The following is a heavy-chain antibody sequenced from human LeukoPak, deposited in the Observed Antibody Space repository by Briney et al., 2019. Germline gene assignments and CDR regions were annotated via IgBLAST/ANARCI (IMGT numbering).Heavy chain of an antibody. CDR1: GGSVSSGSYY. CDR3: ARVTQQLCFEP. J-gene: IGHJ5*02. V-gene: IGHV4-61*01. D-gene: IGHD5-18*01. Sequence: SETLSLTCTVSGGSVSSGSYYWSWIRQPPGKGLEWIGYIYYSGSTNYNPSLKSRVTISVDTSKNQFSLKLSSVTAADTAVYYCARVTQQLCFEPWGQGTLVTVSS. CDR2: IYYSGST.